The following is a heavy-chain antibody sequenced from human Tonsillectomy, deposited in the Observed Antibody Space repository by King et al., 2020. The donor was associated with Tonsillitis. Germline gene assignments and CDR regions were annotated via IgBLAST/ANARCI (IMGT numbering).Heavy chain of an antibody. CDR2: IFYRGST. CDR1: GGSINSYS. Sequence: MQLQESGPGLVKPSETLSLTCTVSGGSINSYSWTWIRQPPGKGLEWIGSIFYRGSTNYNPSLKSRVTISLDTSKNQVSLKLSSVTAADTAMYYCARYYDILTGSRNAFDIWGQGTMVTVSS. CDR3: ARYYDILTGSRNAFDI. D-gene: IGHD3-9*01. V-gene: IGHV4-59*01. J-gene: IGHJ3*02.